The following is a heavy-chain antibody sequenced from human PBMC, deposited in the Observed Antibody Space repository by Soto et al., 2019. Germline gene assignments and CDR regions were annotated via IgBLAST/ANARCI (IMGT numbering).Heavy chain of an antibody. V-gene: IGHV4-59*08. Sequence: QVQLQESGPGLVPPSETLSLTCTVSGDSISSNYWGWIRQPPGKGLEWIGYIYYSGNPTYNPSFKSRVTMSVDRSKNQFSLRLSSLTAADTAVYYCARNSPLLENDYYGMAVWGQGTTVTVSS. J-gene: IGHJ6*02. D-gene: IGHD2-21*01. CDR2: IYYSGNP. CDR3: ARNSPLLENDYYGMAV. CDR1: GDSISSNY.